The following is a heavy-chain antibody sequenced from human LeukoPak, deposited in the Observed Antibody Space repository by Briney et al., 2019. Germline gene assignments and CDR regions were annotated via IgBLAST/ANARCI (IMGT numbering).Heavy chain of an antibody. V-gene: IGHV1-2*02. CDR2: INPNSGGT. CDR1: GYGFTSYY. D-gene: IGHD4-17*01. J-gene: IGHJ3*02. Sequence: GASVKVSCKAFGYGFTSYYIHWVRQAPGQGLEWMGWINPNSGGTNYAQKFQGRVTMTRDTSISTAYMELSRLRSDDTAVYYCARDNHDRRHYGDYVIWGQGTMVTVSS. CDR3: ARDNHDRRHYGDYVI.